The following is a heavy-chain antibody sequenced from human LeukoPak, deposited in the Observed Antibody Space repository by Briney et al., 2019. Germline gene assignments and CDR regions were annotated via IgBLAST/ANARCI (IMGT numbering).Heavy chain of an antibody. CDR2: INHSVST. V-gene: IGHV4-34*01. CDR1: GGSFSGYY. Sequence: SETLSLTCAVYGGSFSGYYWSWIRQPPGKGLEWIGEINHSVSTNYNPSLKSRVTIPVDTSKNQFSLKLSSVTAADTAVYYCARGALRYFDWLPSPNWFDPWGQGTLVTVSS. CDR3: ARGALRYFDWLPSPNWFDP. D-gene: IGHD3-9*01. J-gene: IGHJ5*02.